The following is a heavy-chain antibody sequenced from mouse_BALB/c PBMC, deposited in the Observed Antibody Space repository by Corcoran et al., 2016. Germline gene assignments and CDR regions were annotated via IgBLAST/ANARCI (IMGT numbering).Heavy chain of an antibody. J-gene: IGHJ4*01. CDR3: AREPYAMDF. V-gene: IGHV9-3-1*01. CDR1: GYTFTNNG. CDR2: LNTYTGEP. Sequence: QIQLVQSGPALKQPGETVKISCKASGYTFTNNGLNWVKQAPGKGLKWMGWLNTYTGEPTYADDFKGRFAFSFETSASTTYLQINNLKNEDTATYFCAREPYAMDFWGQGTSVTVSS.